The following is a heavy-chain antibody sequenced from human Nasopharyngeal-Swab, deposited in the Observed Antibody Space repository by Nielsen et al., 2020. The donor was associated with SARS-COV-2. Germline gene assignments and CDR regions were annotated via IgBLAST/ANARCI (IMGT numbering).Heavy chain of an antibody. CDR2: IDWDDNK. V-gene: IGHV2-70*11. CDR3: ARIRAGTVTTYYYYMDV. D-gene: IGHD4-11*01. J-gene: IGHJ6*03. Sequence: WIRQPPGKALEWLARIDWDDNKYYTLSLKTRLTISKDTSKNQVVLTMTNMDPVDTATYYCARIRAGTVTTYYYYMDVWGKGTTVTVSS.